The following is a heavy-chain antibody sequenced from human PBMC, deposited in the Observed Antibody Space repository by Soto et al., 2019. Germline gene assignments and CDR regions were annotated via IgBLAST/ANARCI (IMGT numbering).Heavy chain of an antibody. CDR3: ATHHLLTRSFDS. Sequence: QVQLQESGPGLVKPSQTLSLTCTVSGGSVSSGDYYWSWIRQPPGKGLEWIGYIYYSGTTYYNPSLKGRVTIPVDPSKSQFSLNLCSVAAADSDVYDCATHHLLTRSFDSGGQGTLVAVSS. V-gene: IGHV4-30-4*01. J-gene: IGHJ4*02. D-gene: IGHD2-15*01. CDR1: GGSVSSGDYY. CDR2: IYYSGTT.